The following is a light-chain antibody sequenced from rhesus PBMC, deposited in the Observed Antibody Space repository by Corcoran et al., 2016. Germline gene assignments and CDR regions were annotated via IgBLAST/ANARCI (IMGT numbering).Light chain of an antibody. CDR2: EAS. J-gene: IGKJ3*01. Sequence: DIQMTQSPSSLSASVGDRVTITCRASQGITNDFAWYQQKPGETPKLLIYEASSLQSGIPSRFSGSGSGTDFTLTISSLQPEDFATYYCQHYYSTPFTFGPGTKLDIK. V-gene: IGKV1-21*01. CDR3: QHYYSTPFT. CDR1: QGITND.